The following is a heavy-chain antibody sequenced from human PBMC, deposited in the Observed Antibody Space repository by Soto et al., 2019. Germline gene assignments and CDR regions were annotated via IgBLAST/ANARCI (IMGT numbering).Heavy chain of an antibody. V-gene: IGHV4-59*08. D-gene: IGHD3-9*01. CDR3: ERHPDYCVGIDV. J-gene: IGHJ6*02. CDR1: GGSISSYY. Sequence: QVQLQESGPGQVKPSETLSLTCTVSGGSISSYYWSWFRQPPGRGLEWIGYIYYSGSTSYSPSLNSRVTLSVYASKNLTALMLSSVAAADTAMYYCERHPDYCVGIDVWGQGTTITVSS. CDR2: IYYSGST.